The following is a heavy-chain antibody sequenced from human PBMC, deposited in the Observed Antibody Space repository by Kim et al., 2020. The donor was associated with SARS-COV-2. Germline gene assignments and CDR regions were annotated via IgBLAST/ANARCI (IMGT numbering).Heavy chain of an antibody. V-gene: IGHV5-10-1*01. Sequence: GESLKISCKGSGYSFTSYWISWVRQMPGKGLEWMGRIDPSDSYTNYSPSFQGHVTISADKSISTAYLQWSSLKASDTAMYYCARRANYYDSSGYQIDWFDPWGQGTLVTVSS. CDR2: IDPSDSYT. CDR3: ARRANYYDSSGYQIDWFDP. D-gene: IGHD3-22*01. CDR1: GYSFTSYW. J-gene: IGHJ5*02.